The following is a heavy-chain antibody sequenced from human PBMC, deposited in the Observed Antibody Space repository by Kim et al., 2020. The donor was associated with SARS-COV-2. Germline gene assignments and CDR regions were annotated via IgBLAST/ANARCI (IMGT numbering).Heavy chain of an antibody. CDR1: GYTFTSYA. V-gene: IGHV1-3*01. J-gene: IGHJ3*02. Sequence: ASVKVSCKASGYTFTSYAMHWVRQAPGQRLEWMGWINAGNGNTKYSQKFQGRVTITRDTSASTAYMELSSLRSEDTAVYYCARRAAGTLRDAFDIWGQGTMVTVSS. CDR2: INAGNGNT. CDR3: ARRAAGTLRDAFDI. D-gene: IGHD6-13*01.